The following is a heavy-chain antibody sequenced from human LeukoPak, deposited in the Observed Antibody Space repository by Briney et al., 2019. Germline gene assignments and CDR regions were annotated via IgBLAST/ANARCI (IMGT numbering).Heavy chain of an antibody. CDR1: GFTFTSST. V-gene: IGHV1-58*02. J-gene: IGHJ4*02. D-gene: IGHD3-10*01. Sequence: SVKVSCKASGFTFTSSTMQWVRQARGQRLEWIGWIVVGSGNTNYAQKFQERVTITRDMSTSTAYMELSSLRSEDTAVYYCARSPTYYGAVTFWGQGTLVTVSS. CDR3: ARSPTYYGAVTF. CDR2: IVVGSGNT.